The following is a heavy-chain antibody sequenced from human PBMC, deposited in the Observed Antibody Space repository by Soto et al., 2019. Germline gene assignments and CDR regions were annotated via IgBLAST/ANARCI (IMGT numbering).Heavy chain of an antibody. CDR3: VRQGLSRMSPVPATSDY. V-gene: IGHV5-51*01. CDR1: GYIFTNYW. CDR2: IHPGDSDT. J-gene: IGHJ4*02. D-gene: IGHD2-15*01. Sequence: GESLKISCKGSGYIFTNYWIAWVRQMPGKGLEWMGIIHPGDSDTRYTPSFHGQVTISVDRSTSTAYLQWSSLEASDTAIYYCVRQGLSRMSPVPATSDYWGQGTLVTVSS.